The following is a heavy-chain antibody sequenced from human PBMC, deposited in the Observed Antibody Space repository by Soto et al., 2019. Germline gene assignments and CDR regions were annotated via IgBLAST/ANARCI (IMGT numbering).Heavy chain of an antibody. J-gene: IGHJ3*02. D-gene: IGHD3-22*01. CDR3: GRGRGNYYDSSSYYYLDAFDI. CDR2: IYYSGST. Sequence: SETLSLTCTVSGGSISSYNWSWIRQPPGKGLEWIGYIYYSGSTTYNASLKSRGTISVDTSKNKLSLKLSSVTATDTAVSYCGRGRGNYYDSSSYYYLDAFDIWGQGTMVTVSS. V-gene: IGHV4-59*01. CDR1: GGSISSYN.